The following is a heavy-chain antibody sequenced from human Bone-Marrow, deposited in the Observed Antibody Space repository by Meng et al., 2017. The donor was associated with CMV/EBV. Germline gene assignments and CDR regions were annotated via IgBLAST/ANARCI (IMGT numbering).Heavy chain of an antibody. CDR1: GYTFTSYY. Sequence: ASVKVSCKASGYTFTSYYMHWVRQAPGQGLEWMGIINPSGGSTSYAQKFQGRVTMTRDTSTSTVYMELSSLRSEDTAVYYCARSPTIFGVASGGGMDVWGQRTTVTVSS. CDR3: ARSPTIFGVASGGGMDV. CDR2: INPSGGST. V-gene: IGHV1-46*01. D-gene: IGHD3-3*01. J-gene: IGHJ6*02.